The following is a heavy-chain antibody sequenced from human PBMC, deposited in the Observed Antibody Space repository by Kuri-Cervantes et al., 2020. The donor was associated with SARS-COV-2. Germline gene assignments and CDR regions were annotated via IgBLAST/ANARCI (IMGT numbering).Heavy chain of an antibody. V-gene: IGHV4-39*07. Sequence: GSLRLSCTVSGGSISSSSYYWGWIRQPPGKGLEWIGEINHSGSTNYNPSLKSRVTISVDTSKNQFSLKLSSVTAADTAVYYCARVTDSSSWYYFDYWGQGTLVTVSS. D-gene: IGHD6-13*01. CDR2: INHSGST. CDR1: GGSISSSSYY. CDR3: ARVTDSSSWYYFDY. J-gene: IGHJ4*02.